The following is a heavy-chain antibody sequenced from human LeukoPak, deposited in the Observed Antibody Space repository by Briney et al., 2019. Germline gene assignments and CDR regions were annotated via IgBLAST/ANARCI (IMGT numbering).Heavy chain of an antibody. CDR3: ATEFYSNGYNY. Sequence: GGSLRLSCAASGLTFSSAWMTWVRQTPGKGLEWVGHIKSRTDGGTTVYAAPVKGRFTVSRDDSKNTVYLQMNSLKTEDSAVYFCATEFYSNGYNYWGQGTLVTVSS. CDR1: GLTFSSAW. CDR2: IKSRTDGGTT. V-gene: IGHV3-15*01. J-gene: IGHJ4*02. D-gene: IGHD5-24*01.